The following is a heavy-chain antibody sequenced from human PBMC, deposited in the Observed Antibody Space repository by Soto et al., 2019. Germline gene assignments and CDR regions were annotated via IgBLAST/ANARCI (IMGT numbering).Heavy chain of an antibody. D-gene: IGHD2-21*01. V-gene: IGHV5-51*01. CDR1: GYTFTNYW. Sequence: PGESLKISCKGSGYTFTNYWIAWVRQMPGKGLEWMGIIYPADSNRKYIPSFQGQVTMSVDKSIITAYLHWSSLKASDTAIFYCARLAYCGGDCYSHDGLDIWGQGTKVTVSS. J-gene: IGHJ3*02. CDR3: ARLAYCGGDCYSHDGLDI. CDR2: IYPADSNR.